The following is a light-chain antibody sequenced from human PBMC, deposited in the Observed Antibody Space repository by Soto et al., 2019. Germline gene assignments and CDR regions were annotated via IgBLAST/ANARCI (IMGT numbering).Light chain of an antibody. CDR2: GAS. CDR3: QQYGGPPWT. CDR1: QSVSSSW. J-gene: IGKJ1*01. V-gene: IGKV3-20*01. Sequence: EIVLTQSPGTLSLSPGERATLSCRASQSVSSSWLAWYQQKPGRAPRLLIYGASSRATGVPDRFSGSGSGTDFTLTITRLEPEDSAVFYCQQYGGPPWTFGQGTKVEIK.